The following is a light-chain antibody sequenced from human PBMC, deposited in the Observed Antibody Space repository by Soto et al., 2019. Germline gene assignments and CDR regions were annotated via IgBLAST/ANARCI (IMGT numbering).Light chain of an antibody. CDR3: QQSNRYPIT. CDR1: QSVSGW. CDR2: DAS. Sequence: DIKLTQSPSTLPASVGDRVTITCRACQSVSGWLAWYQQKPGEAPKLLIYDASALPRGVPSRFSGSGSGTKFTLTIASLQPEDSASYYCQQSNRYPITFGQRTLLEI. J-gene: IGKJ5*01. V-gene: IGKV1-5*01.